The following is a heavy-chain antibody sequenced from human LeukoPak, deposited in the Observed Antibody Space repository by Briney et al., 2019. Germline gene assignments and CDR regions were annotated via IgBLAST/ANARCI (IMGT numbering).Heavy chain of an antibody. J-gene: IGHJ4*02. CDR3: AKRGYSGYEDVDY. D-gene: IGHD5-12*01. Sequence: GGSLRLSCAASGFTFSSYAMSWVRQAPGQGLEWVSSISGSGGSTYYADSVKGRFTISRDTSKNTLYLQMNSLRAEDTAVYYCAKRGYSGYEDVDYWGQGTLVTVSS. CDR2: ISGSGGST. V-gene: IGHV3-23*01. CDR1: GFTFSSYA.